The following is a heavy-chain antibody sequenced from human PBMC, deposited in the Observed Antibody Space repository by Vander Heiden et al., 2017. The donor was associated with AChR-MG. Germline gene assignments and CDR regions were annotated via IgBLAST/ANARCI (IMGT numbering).Heavy chain of an antibody. D-gene: IGHD6-6*01. CDR2: ISSSSSYI. Sequence: EVQLVASGGGLVKPGGSLRLSCAASGFTFSSYSMNWVRQAPGKGLEWVSSISSSSSYIYYADSVKGRFTISRDNAKNSLYLQMNSLRAEDTAVYYCAREEAHSSSSTYWGQGTLVTVSS. V-gene: IGHV3-21*01. J-gene: IGHJ4*02. CDR3: AREEAHSSSSTY. CDR1: GFTFSSYS.